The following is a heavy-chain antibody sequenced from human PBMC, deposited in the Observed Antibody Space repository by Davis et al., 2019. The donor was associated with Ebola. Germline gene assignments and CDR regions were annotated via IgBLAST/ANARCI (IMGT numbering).Heavy chain of an antibody. CDR2: ISGSGGST. D-gene: IGHD3-3*01. Sequence: GGSLRLSCAASGFTFSSYAMSWVRQAPGKGLEWVSVISGSGGSTYYADSVKGRFTISRDNSKNTLYLQMNSLRAEDTAVYYCARDSGLKLRFLELSYGMDVWGQGTTVTVSS. CDR1: GFTFSSYA. CDR3: ARDSGLKLRFLELSYGMDV. V-gene: IGHV3-23*01. J-gene: IGHJ6*02.